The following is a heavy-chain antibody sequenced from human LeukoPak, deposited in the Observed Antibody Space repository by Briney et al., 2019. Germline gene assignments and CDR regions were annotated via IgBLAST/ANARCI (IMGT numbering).Heavy chain of an antibody. J-gene: IGHJ6*03. V-gene: IGHV3-7*01. CDR3: ATRTNAAMAIYYYYMDV. D-gene: IGHD5-18*01. CDR1: GFTFSRYW. Sequence: PGGSLRLSCAASGFTFSRYWMTWVRQAPGKGLEWVANINEDGSEKYYVDSVKGRFSISRDNAKKSLHLQMNSLRAEDTAVYYCATRTNAAMAIYYYYMDVWGKGTTVTVSS. CDR2: INEDGSEK.